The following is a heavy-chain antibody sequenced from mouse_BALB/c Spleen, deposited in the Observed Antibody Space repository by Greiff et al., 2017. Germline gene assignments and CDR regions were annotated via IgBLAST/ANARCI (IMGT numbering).Heavy chain of an antibody. J-gene: IGHJ1*01. CDR2: INPNNGGT. CDR3: ARGTGKGYFDV. CDR1: GYTFTAYT. V-gene: IGHV1-18*01. Sequence: EVQLQQSGPELLKPGASVKISCKTSGYTFTAYTMHWVKQSHGSSLEWIGGINPNNGGTSYNKKFKGKATLTVDKSSSTAYMKLRSLTSEDSAVYYCARGTGKGYFDVWGAGTTVTVSS.